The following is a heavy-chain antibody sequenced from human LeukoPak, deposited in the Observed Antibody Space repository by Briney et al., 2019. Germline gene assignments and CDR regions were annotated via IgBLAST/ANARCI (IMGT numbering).Heavy chain of an antibody. V-gene: IGHV1-69*13. D-gene: IGHD2-21*02. Sequence: ASVKVSCKASGGTFSSYTITWVRQAPGQGLEWMGGITPIFGTANYAQKFQGRVTITADESTSTAYMELSSLRSEDTAVYYCARVNCGGDCYSDRGAFDIWGQGTMVTVSS. J-gene: IGHJ3*02. CDR3: ARVNCGGDCYSDRGAFDI. CDR1: GGTFSSYT. CDR2: ITPIFGTA.